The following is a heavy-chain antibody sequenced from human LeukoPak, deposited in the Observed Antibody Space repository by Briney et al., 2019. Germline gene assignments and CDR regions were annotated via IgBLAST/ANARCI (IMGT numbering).Heavy chain of an antibody. D-gene: IGHD3-10*01. CDR1: GFTYISFA. V-gene: IGHV3-23*01. Sequence: GGSLRLSCAASGFTYISFAMSWVRQAPGKGLEWVSAISGSGGSTYYADSVKGRFTISRDNSKNTLYLQMNRLRAGDTAVYDCAKGAKWFGEGCFDPWGQGTLVTVPS. CDR2: ISGSGGST. CDR3: AKGAKWFGEGCFDP. J-gene: IGHJ5*02.